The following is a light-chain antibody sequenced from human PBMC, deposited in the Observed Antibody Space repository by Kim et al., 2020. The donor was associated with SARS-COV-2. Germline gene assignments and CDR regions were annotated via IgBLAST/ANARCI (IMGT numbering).Light chain of an antibody. Sequence: SASVGDRVTLACRASQNIDSWLAWHQQKPGKAPKALIYHASDLESGVPSRFSGHGSGTEFTLTISSLQPEDSATYYCQHYYNYPLTFGQGTKVEI. CDR3: QHYYNYPLT. J-gene: IGKJ1*01. CDR2: HAS. V-gene: IGKV1-5*03. CDR1: QNIDSW.